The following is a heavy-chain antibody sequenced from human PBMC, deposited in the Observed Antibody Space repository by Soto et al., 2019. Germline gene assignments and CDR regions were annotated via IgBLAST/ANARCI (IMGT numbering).Heavy chain of an antibody. CDR3: ARERSIAARPGKPDV. Sequence: QVQLVQSGAEVKKPGSSVKVSCKASGGTFSSYAISWVRQAPGQGLEWMGGIIPIFGTANYAQKFQGRVTITAEETTSTAYMELSSLRSEDTDVYYCARERSIAARPGKPDVWGQGTTVTVSS. V-gene: IGHV1-69*01. J-gene: IGHJ6*02. D-gene: IGHD6-6*01. CDR2: IIPIFGTA. CDR1: GGTFSSYA.